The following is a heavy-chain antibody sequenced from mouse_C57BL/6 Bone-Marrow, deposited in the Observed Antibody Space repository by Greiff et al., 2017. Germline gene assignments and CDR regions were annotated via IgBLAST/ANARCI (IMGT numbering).Heavy chain of an antibody. Sequence: EVKVVESGAELVRPGASVKLSCTASGFNIKDDYMHWVKQRPEQGLAWIGWIDPENGDTEYASKFQGKATITADTSSNTAYLQLSSLTSEDTAVYYCASMYYFDDWGQGTTLTVSS. CDR1: GFNIKDDY. CDR3: ASMYYFDD. D-gene: IGHD2-3*01. CDR2: IDPENGDT. V-gene: IGHV14-4*01. J-gene: IGHJ2*01.